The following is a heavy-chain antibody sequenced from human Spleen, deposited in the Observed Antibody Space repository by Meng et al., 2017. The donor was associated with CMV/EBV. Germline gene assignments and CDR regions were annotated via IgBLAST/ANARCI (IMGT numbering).Heavy chain of an antibody. D-gene: IGHD2-2*02. CDR3: ARDTRDCSSTSCYIWLYYYYGMDV. J-gene: IGHJ6*02. CDR1: GYTFTSYD. V-gene: IGHV1-8*01. CDR2: MNPNSGNT. Sequence: ASVKVSCKASGYTFTSYDINWVRQATGQGLEWMGWMNPNSGNTGYAQKFQGRVTMTRNTSISTAYMELSSLRSEDTAVYYCARDTRDCSSTSCYIWLYYYYGMDVWGQGTTVTVSS.